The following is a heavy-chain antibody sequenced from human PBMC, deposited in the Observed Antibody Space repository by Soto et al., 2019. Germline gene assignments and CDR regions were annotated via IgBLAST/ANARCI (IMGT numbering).Heavy chain of an antibody. CDR1: GFRFSDYA. V-gene: IGHV3-23*01. J-gene: IGHJ5*02. CDR3: SKDGRISFFGVVTESGVLYGFDP. Sequence: EVQVLESGGGSVQPGGSLRLSCAASGFRFSDYAMSWVRQAPGKGLEWVSGISGSGGNTFYADSVKGRFTISRDNSKNPMYLLMNSLRGEDTAANYCSKDGRISFFGVVTESGVLYGFDPWGQGTLVTVSS. CDR2: ISGSGGNT. D-gene: IGHD3-3*01.